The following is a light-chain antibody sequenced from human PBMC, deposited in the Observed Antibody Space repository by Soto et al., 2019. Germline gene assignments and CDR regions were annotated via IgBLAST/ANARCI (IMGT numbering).Light chain of an antibody. CDR3: QQYNSYSPT. J-gene: IGKJ1*01. CDR1: QSISSW. V-gene: IGKV1-5*01. CDR2: DAS. Sequence: DIQMTQSPSTLSASVGDRVTITCRASQSISSWLAWYQQKPGKAPKLLIYDASILESGVPSRLSGSGSGTEFTLTISSLQTDDFATYYCQQYNSYSPTFGQGTKVEIK.